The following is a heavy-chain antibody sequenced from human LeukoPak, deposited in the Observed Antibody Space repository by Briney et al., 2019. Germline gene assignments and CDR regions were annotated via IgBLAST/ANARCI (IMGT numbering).Heavy chain of an antibody. CDR2: INTDGSST. Sequence: GGSLRLSCAASGFSFTSYWMHWVRQAPGKGLVWVSHINTDGSSTTYADSVKGRFSISRDNAKNTLYLQMNSLRAEDTAVYYCARGEGGDSYGRHDYWGQGILVTVSS. J-gene: IGHJ4*02. D-gene: IGHD5-18*01. V-gene: IGHV3-74*01. CDR1: GFSFTSYW. CDR3: ARGEGGDSYGRHDY.